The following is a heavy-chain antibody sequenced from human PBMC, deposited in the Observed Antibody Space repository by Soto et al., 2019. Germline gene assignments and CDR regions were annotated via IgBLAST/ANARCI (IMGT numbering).Heavy chain of an antibody. J-gene: IGHJ6*02. V-gene: IGHV3-30-3*01. CDR2: ISYDGSNK. D-gene: IGHD3-10*01. Sequence: QVQLVESGGGVVQPGRSLRLSCAASGFTFSSYAMHWVRQAPGKGLEWVAVISYDGSNKYYADSVKGRFTISRDNSKNTLYLQMNSLRAEDTAVYYCARDLQITMVRPYHGMDVWGQGTTVTVSS. CDR1: GFTFSSYA. CDR3: ARDLQITMVRPYHGMDV.